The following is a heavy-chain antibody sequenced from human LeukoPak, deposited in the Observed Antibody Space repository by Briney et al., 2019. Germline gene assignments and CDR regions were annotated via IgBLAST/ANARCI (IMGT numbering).Heavy chain of an antibody. D-gene: IGHD3-22*01. CDR3: AKVGYDSSGYPGYFQH. CDR1: GFTFSSYW. V-gene: IGHV3-7*01. CDR2: IKQDGSEK. J-gene: IGHJ1*01. Sequence: GGSLRLSCAASGFTFSSYWMSWVRQAPGKGLEWVANIKQDGSEKYYVDSVKGRFTISRDNAKNTLYLQMNSLRAEDTAVYYCAKVGYDSSGYPGYFQHWGQGTLVTVSS.